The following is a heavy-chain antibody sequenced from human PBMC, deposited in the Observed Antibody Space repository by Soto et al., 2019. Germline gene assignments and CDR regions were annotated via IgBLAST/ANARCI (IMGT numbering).Heavy chain of an antibody. V-gene: IGHV3-74*01. Sequence: EVQLVESGGGLVQPGGSLRLSCAASGFTFSSYWMHWVRQAPGKGLVWVSRIKSDGSNINYADSVKGRFTISSDNAKNTLYLQMNSLIAADTAIYYCARGGFSGSGSFIQGDYWGQGTLVTVSS. CDR2: IKSDGSNI. J-gene: IGHJ4*02. CDR3: ARGGFSGSGSFIQGDY. CDR1: GFTFSSYW. D-gene: IGHD3-10*01.